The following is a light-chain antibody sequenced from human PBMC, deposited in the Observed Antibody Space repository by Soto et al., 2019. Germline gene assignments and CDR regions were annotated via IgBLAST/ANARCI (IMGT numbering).Light chain of an antibody. CDR2: GAS. Sequence: TQSPTTLSRYPVGRATLSCRASQSIGDTLAWYQQKPGQAHRILIYGASSRVTGFPARFSGSGSGTDVTLTISSLKSDDFAVYYCQQYDNWTWTVGQGTKVDI. CDR3: QQYDNWTWT. V-gene: IGKV3-15*01. CDR1: QSIGDT. J-gene: IGKJ1*01.